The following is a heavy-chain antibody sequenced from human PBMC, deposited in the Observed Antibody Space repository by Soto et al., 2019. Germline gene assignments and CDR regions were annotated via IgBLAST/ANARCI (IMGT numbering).Heavy chain of an antibody. CDR1: GFTFSSYA. D-gene: IGHD3-10*01. J-gene: IGHJ4*02. Sequence: PGGSLRLSCAASGFTFSSYAMTWVRQAPGKGLEWVSGISGSADSTHYADSVKGRFTISRDNSRNTLYLQMDSLRAEGTALYYCVKGDASGSYYIGGYWGQGTLVTVSS. CDR3: VKGDASGSYYIGGY. CDR2: ISGSADST. V-gene: IGHV3-23*01.